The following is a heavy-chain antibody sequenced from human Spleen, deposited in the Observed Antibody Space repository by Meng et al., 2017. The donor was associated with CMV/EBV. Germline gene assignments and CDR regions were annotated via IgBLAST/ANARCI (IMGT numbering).Heavy chain of an antibody. Sequence: GESLKISCAASGFSFSDYGFHWVRQAPGKGLEWVTFIRYDGDTKYFPDSVKGRFTISRDNSKNTLYLQMKSLRPEDTAVYYCAKSRSTGWTPFDYWGRGTLVTVSS. J-gene: IGHJ4*02. CDR1: GFSFSDYG. D-gene: IGHD6-19*01. CDR2: IRYDGDTK. V-gene: IGHV3-30*02. CDR3: AKSRSTGWTPFDY.